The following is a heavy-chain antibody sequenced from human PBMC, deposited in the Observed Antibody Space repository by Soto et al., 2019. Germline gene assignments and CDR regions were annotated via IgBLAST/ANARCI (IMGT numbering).Heavy chain of an antibody. CDR3: TTTYYYGSGGYFHFDY. V-gene: IGHV3-15*01. J-gene: IGHJ4*02. D-gene: IGHD3-10*01. CDR2: IKSKTDGGTT. CDR1: GFTFSNAW. Sequence: GGSLRLSCAASGFTFSNAWMSWVRQAPGKGLEWVGRIKSKTDGGTTDYAAPVKGRFTISRDDSKNTLYLQMNSLKTEDTAVYYCTTTYYYGSGGYFHFDYWGQGTLVTVSS.